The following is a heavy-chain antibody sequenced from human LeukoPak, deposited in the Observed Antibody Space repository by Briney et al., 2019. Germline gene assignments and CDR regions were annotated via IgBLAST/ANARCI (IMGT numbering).Heavy chain of an antibody. CDR3: TRDLRRVVVPAAILGY. D-gene: IGHD2-2*01. J-gene: IGHJ4*02. V-gene: IGHV3-21*01. CDR1: GFTFSSYS. Sequence: GGSLRLSCAASGFTFSSYSMNWVRQAPGKGLEWVSSISSSSSYIYYADSVKGRFTISRDNAKNSLYLQMNSLRAEDTAVYYCTRDLRRVVVPAAILGYWGQGTLVTVSS. CDR2: ISSSSSYI.